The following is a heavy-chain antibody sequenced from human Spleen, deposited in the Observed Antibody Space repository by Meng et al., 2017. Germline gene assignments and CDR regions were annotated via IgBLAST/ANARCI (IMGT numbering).Heavy chain of an antibody. D-gene: IGHD5-18*01. CDR2: ISYDGSNK. CDR3: VKSLGYSYGY. CDR1: GFTFSSYA. J-gene: IGHJ3*01. V-gene: IGHV3-30*04. Sequence: GGSLRLSCAASGFTFSSYAMHWVRQAPGKGLEWVAVISYDGSNKYYADSVKGRFTISRDNSKNTVSLQMNSLRAEDTAVYYCVKSLGYSYGYWGQGTRVTVSS.